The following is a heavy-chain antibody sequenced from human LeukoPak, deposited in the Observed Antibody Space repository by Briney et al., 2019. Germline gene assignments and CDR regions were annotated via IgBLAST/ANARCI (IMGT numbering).Heavy chain of an antibody. J-gene: IGHJ3*02. Sequence: SETLSLTCTVSGGSISSSSLYWGWIRQPPEKGLEWIGSIYYSGRTYYNPSLKSRVTISIDTSKNQFSLKLSSVTAADTAVYYCATDSWSRDAFDIWGQGTMVTVSS. D-gene: IGHD3-22*01. CDR2: IYYSGRT. V-gene: IGHV4-39*07. CDR1: GGSISSSSLY. CDR3: ATDSWSRDAFDI.